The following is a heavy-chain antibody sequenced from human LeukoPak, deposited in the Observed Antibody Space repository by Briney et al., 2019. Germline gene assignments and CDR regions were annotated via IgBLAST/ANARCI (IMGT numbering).Heavy chain of an antibody. Sequence: GASVKVSCKASGYTFTGYYMHWVRQAPGQGLEWMGWINPNSGGTNYAQKLQGRVTMTTDTSTSTAYMELRSLRSDDTAVYYCARVLAVVDNWFDPWGQGTLVTVSS. V-gene: IGHV1-2*02. J-gene: IGHJ5*02. D-gene: IGHD6-19*01. CDR2: INPNSGGT. CDR1: GYTFTGYY. CDR3: ARVLAVVDNWFDP.